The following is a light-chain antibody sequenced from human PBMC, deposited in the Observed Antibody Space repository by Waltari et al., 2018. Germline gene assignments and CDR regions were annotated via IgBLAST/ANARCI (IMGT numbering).Light chain of an antibody. J-gene: IGKJ5*01. Sequence: IQLTQSPSSLSASVGDRVTITCRASQGISSYLAWYQQKPGKAPNLLIYAASTLQSGVPSRFSGSRSGTDFTLTISSLQPEDFATYSCQQSYSTPYTFGQGTRLEIK. CDR3: QQSYSTPYT. V-gene: IGKV1-9*01. CDR1: QGISSY. CDR2: AAS.